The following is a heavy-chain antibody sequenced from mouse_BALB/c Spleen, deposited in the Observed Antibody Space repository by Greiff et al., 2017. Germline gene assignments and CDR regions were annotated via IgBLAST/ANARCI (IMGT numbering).Heavy chain of an antibody. Sequence: EVMLVESGGGLVQPGGSRKLSCAASGFTFSSFGMHWVRQAPEKGLEWVAYISSGSSTIYYADTVKGRFTISRDNPKNTLFLQMTSLRSEDTAMYYCARAGLLRYRYYAMDYWGQGTSVTVSS. CDR3: ARAGLLRYRYYAMDY. CDR2: ISSGSSTI. D-gene: IGHD1-1*01. V-gene: IGHV5-17*02. J-gene: IGHJ4*01. CDR1: GFTFSSFG.